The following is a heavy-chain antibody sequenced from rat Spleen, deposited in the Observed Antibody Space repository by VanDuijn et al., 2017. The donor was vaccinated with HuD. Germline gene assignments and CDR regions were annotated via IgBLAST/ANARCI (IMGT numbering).Heavy chain of an antibody. CDR1: GFTFTNYD. CDR3: TRGYVMDA. Sequence: EVRLVESGGGLVQPGRSLKLSCAASGFTFTNYDMAWVRQAPTKGLEWIASISTGGTNTYYRGSVKGPFPISRDNAKNTQYLQMDSLRSEDTATYYCTRGYVMDAWGQGASVTVSS. V-gene: IGHV5S13*01. J-gene: IGHJ4*01. CDR2: ISTGGTNT.